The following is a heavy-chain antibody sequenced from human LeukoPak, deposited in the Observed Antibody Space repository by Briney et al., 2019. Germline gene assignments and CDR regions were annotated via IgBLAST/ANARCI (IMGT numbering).Heavy chain of an antibody. V-gene: IGHV3-23*01. J-gene: IGHJ3*02. CDR3: AKVAGRYYDSSGPWDAFDI. D-gene: IGHD3-22*01. CDR2: ISGSGGST. CDR1: GFTFSSYA. Sequence: GGSLRLSCAASGFTFSSYAMSWVRQAPGKGLEWVSAISGSGGSTYYADSVKGRFTISRDNSKNTLYLQMNSLRVEDTAVYYYAKVAGRYYDSSGPWDAFDIWGQGTMVTVSS.